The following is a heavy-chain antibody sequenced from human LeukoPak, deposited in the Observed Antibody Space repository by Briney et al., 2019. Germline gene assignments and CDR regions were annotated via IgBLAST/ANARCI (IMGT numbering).Heavy chain of an antibody. V-gene: IGHV1-69*13. Sequence: SVKVSCKASGGTFSNFAVSWVRQAPGQGLEWMGGIIPVFGATTYAENFQDRVTITADESTGTAYIELSSLKSDDTAVYYCARVPPYCSTTTCYAPFDYWGQGTLVTVSS. CDR2: IIPVFGAT. J-gene: IGHJ4*02. D-gene: IGHD2-2*01. CDR3: ARVPPYCSTTTCYAPFDY. CDR1: GGTFSNFA.